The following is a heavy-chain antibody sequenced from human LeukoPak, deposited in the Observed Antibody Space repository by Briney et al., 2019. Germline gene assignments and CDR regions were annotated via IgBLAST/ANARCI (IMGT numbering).Heavy chain of an antibody. V-gene: IGHV3-11*03. CDR2: ISSSSTYT. J-gene: IGHJ2*01. CDR3: ARYGSGSYWYFDL. D-gene: IGHD3-10*01. CDR1: GFTFSDYY. Sequence: PGGSLRLSCAASGFTFSDYYMSWIRQAPGKGLEGVSCISSSSTYTKYADSVKGRFAISRDNAKNSLYLQMESLRAEDTAVYYCARYGSGSYWYFDLWGRGTQVTVSS.